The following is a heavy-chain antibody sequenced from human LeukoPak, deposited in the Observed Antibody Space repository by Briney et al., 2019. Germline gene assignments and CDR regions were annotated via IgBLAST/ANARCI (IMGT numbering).Heavy chain of an antibody. V-gene: IGHV3-7*01. D-gene: IGHD2-21*02. CDR2: IKQDGSEK. J-gene: IGHJ6*02. Sequence: GGSLRLSCAASGLTFSSYWMSWVRQAPGKGLEWVANIKQDGSEKYYVDSVKGRFTISRDNAKNSLYLQMNSLRVEDTAVYYCARDGGGDCYSCRCGMDVWGQGTTVTVSS. CDR3: ARDGGGDCYSCRCGMDV. CDR1: GLTFSSYW.